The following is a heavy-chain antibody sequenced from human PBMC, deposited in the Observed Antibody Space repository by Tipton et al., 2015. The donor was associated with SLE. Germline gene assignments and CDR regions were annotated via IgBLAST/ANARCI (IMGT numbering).Heavy chain of an antibody. Sequence: TLSLTCTVSGDSISNYYWSWIRQSAGKGLEWMGRFYPGGTTSYNPSFKSRVTMSADTSKNQFSLKLNSVTAADTAVYYCARGDAPSHAMDVWGQGTTVTVFS. CDR2: FYPGGTT. V-gene: IGHV4-4*07. CDR3: ARGDAPSHAMDV. J-gene: IGHJ6*02. CDR1: GDSISNYY.